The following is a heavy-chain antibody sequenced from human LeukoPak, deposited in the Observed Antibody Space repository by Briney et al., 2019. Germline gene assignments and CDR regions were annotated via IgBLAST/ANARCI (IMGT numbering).Heavy chain of an antibody. V-gene: IGHV3-21*01. J-gene: IGHJ6*03. CDR3: ARQLGEIEYYYYYMDV. D-gene: IGHD1-1*01. CDR1: GFTFSSYS. CDR2: ISSGSSYM. Sequence: GGSLRLSCAASGFTFSSYSMNWVRQAPGKGLEWVSSISSGSSYMYYADSVKGRFTISRDNAKNSLYLQMNSLRAEDTAVYYCARQLGEIEYYYYYMDVWGKGTTVTVSS.